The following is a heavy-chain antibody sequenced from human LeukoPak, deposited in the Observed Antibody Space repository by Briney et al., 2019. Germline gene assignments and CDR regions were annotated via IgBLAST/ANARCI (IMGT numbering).Heavy chain of an antibody. CDR3: ASLRYILTGYYS. CDR1: GGSISTSNW. CDR2: IYHNGGT. J-gene: IGHJ4*02. D-gene: IGHD3-9*01. V-gene: IGHV4-4*02. Sequence: PSGTLSLTCAVSGGSISTSNWWSWVRQPPGKGLEWIGEIYHNGGTNYNPSLKSRAIISVDKSKNQFSLKLSSVTAADTAVYYCASLRYILTGYYSWGLGTPVTVSS.